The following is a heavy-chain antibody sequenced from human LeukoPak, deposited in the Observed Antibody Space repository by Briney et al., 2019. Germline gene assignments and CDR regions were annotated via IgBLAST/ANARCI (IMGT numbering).Heavy chain of an antibody. Sequence: PGGSLRLSCVASGFTVSRNYMSWVRQAPGKGLEWVSASYSGGTLYYADSVKGRFTISTDNSKNTLYLQMNSLRAEDTAMYYCTRQRSEVTTFDYWGQGTRVTVSS. J-gene: IGHJ4*02. D-gene: IGHD4-17*01. CDR1: GFTVSRNY. V-gene: IGHV3-66*04. CDR2: SYSGGTL. CDR3: TRQRSEVTTFDY.